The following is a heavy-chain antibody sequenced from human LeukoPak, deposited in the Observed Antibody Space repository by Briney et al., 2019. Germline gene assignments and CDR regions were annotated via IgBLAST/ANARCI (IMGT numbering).Heavy chain of an antibody. J-gene: IGHJ2*01. Sequence: SLRLSCAASGFTFDDYAMHWVRQAPGKGLEWVSGISWNSGSIGYAGSVKGRFTISRDKAKNSLYLQMNSLRAEDTALYYCAKAPYYYGSGSYYEWYFDLWGRGTLVTVSS. D-gene: IGHD3-10*01. CDR1: GFTFDDYA. V-gene: IGHV3-9*01. CDR3: AKAPYYYGSGSYYEWYFDL. CDR2: ISWNSGSI.